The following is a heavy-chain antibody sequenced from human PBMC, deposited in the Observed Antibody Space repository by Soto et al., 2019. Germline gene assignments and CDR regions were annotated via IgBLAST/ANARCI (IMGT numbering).Heavy chain of an antibody. CDR2: IYYSGST. V-gene: IGHV4-59*08. CDR1: GGSISSYY. J-gene: IGHJ5*02. CDR3: ARYSSSWYDWFDP. Sequence: SETLSLTCTVSGGSISSYYWSWIRQPPGRGLEWIGYIYYSGSTNYNPSLKSRVTISVDTSKNQFSLKLSSVTAADTAVYYCARYSSSWYDWFDPWGQGTLVTVSS. D-gene: IGHD6-13*01.